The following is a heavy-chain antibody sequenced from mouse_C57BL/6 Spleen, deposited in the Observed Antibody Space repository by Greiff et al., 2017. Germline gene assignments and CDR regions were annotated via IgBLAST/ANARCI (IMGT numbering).Heavy chain of an antibody. V-gene: IGHV1-42*01. J-gene: IGHJ4*01. D-gene: IGHD2-2*01. CDR2: INPSTGGT. CDR1: GYSFTGYY. Sequence: EVKLQESGPELVKPGASVKISCKASGYSFTGYYMNWVKQSPEKSLEWIGEINPSTGGTTYNQKFKAKATLTVDKSSSTAYMQLKSLTSEDSAVYYCASRLRHYAMDYWGQGTSVTVSS. CDR3: ASRLRHYAMDY.